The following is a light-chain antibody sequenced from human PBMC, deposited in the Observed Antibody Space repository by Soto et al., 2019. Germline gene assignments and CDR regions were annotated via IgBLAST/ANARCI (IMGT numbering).Light chain of an antibody. V-gene: IGKV3-15*01. CDR3: QQGHNWPLT. CDR2: GAS. CDR1: QSINSE. Sequence: EIVMTQSPATLSLSPGERAALSCRASQSINSELAWYQQKPGQPPRLIIYGASTRATGVPARFTGSESGSEFTLTISGLQSEDFAVYYCQQGHNWPLTFGQRTRLEI. J-gene: IGKJ2*01.